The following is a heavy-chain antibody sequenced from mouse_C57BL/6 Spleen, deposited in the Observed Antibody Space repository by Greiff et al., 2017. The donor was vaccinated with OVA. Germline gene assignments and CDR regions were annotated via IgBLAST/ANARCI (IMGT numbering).Heavy chain of an antibody. Sequence: EVQLQQSGPELVKPGASVKISCKASGYTFTDYYMNWVKQSHGKSLEWIGDINPNNGGTSYNQKFKGKATLTVDKSSSTAYMELRSLTSEDSAGYYCAREGFDDYRLPYYFDYWGQGTTLTVSS. J-gene: IGHJ2*01. CDR1: GYTFTDYY. V-gene: IGHV1-26*01. CDR2: INPNNGGT. D-gene: IGHD2-4*01. CDR3: AREGFDDYRLPYYFDY.